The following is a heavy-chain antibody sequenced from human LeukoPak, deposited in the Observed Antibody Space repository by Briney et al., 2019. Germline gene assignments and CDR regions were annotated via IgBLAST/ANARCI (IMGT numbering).Heavy chain of an antibody. Sequence: GGSLRLSCVASGFTFSAYWMSWVRQAPGKGLEWVANIKQDGSAKNYVDSVKGRFTISRDNARNSVYLQMNGLRAEDTAVYCCAISGTYTWDSDYWGQGTLVTVSS. CDR3: AISGTYTWDSDY. D-gene: IGHD3-10*01. V-gene: IGHV3-7*02. J-gene: IGHJ4*02. CDR1: GFTFSAYW. CDR2: IKQDGSAK.